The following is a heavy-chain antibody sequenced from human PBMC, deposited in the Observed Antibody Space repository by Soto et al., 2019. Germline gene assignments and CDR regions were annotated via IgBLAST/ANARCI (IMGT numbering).Heavy chain of an antibody. CDR3: ARHVGYDRSSGPRFYYYYYMDV. V-gene: IGHV5-51*01. CDR2: IYPGDSDT. D-gene: IGHD5-12*01. J-gene: IGHJ6*03. Sequence: GESLKISCKGSGYSFTSYWIGWVRQMPGKGLEWMGIIYPGDSDTRYSPSFQGQVTISADKSISTAYLQWSSLKASDTAMYYCARHVGYDRSSGPRFYYYYYMDVWGKGTTVTVSS. CDR1: GYSFTSYW.